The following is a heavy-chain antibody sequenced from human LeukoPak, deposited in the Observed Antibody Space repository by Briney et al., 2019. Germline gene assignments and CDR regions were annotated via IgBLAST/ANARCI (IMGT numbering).Heavy chain of an antibody. D-gene: IGHD3-10*01. CDR1: GFTFSSYS. V-gene: IGHV3-21*01. CDR3: ARSRRNYGSGSYNRPFDP. CDR2: ISSSSSYI. Sequence: GGSLRLSCAASGFTFSSYSMNWVRQAPGKGPEWVSSISSSSSYIYYADSVKGRFTISRDNAKNSLYLQMNSLRAEDTAVYYCARSRRNYGSGSYNRPFDPGGQETLVTVSS. J-gene: IGHJ5*02.